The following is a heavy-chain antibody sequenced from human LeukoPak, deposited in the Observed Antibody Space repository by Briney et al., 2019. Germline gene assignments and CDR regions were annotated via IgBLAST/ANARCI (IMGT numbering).Heavy chain of an antibody. D-gene: IGHD4-17*01. V-gene: IGHV1-8*01. J-gene: IGHJ6*02. Sequence: ASVKVSCKASGYTFTSYDINWVRQATGQGLEWMGWVNPNSGNTGYAQKFQGRVTMTRNTSISTAYMELSSLRSEDTAVYYCARSPVTNYYYYGMDVWGQGTTVTVS. CDR2: VNPNSGNT. CDR3: ARSPVTNYYYYGMDV. CDR1: GYTFTSYD.